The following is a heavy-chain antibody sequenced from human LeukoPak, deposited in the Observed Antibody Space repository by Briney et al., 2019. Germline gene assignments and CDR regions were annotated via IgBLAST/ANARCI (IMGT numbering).Heavy chain of an antibody. CDR2: TSYDGSNK. CDR3: AKDLGYGDHVFDY. J-gene: IGHJ4*02. D-gene: IGHD4-17*01. V-gene: IGHV3-30*18. Sequence: GRSLRLSCAASGFTFTSYGMNWVRQAPGKGLEWVATTSYDGSNKNYADSVKGRFTISRDNSKNTLYLQMNSLRVEDTAVYYCAKDLGYGDHVFDYWGQGTLVTVSS. CDR1: GFTFTSYG.